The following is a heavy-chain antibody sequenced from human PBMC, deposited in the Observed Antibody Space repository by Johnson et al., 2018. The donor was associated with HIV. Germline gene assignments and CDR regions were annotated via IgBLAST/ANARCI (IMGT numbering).Heavy chain of an antibody. CDR1: GFTFSSYA. V-gene: IGHV3-30*04. CDR3: AKDLHGYQLRDDAFDI. CDR2: ISYDGSNK. J-gene: IGHJ3*02. Sequence: VQPGRSLRLSCAASGFTFSSYALHWVRQAPGKGLEWVAVISYDGSNKYYADSVKGRFTISRDNSKNTLYLQMNSLRAEDTAVYYCAKDLHGYQLRDDAFDIWGQGTMVTVSS. D-gene: IGHD2-2*01.